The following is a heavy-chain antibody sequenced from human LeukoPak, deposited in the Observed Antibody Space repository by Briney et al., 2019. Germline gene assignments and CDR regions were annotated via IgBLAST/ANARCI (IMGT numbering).Heavy chain of an antibody. CDR2: IIPIFGTA. J-gene: IGHJ5*02. CDR1: GGTFSCYA. V-gene: IGHV1-69*01. CDR3: ASASSSYDWFDP. Sequence: GSSVKVSCKASGGTFSCYAISWVRQAPGQGLEWMGGIIPIFGTANYAQKFQGRVTITADESTSTAYMELSSLRSEDTAVYYCASASSSYDWFDPWGQGTLVTVSS. D-gene: IGHD6-13*01.